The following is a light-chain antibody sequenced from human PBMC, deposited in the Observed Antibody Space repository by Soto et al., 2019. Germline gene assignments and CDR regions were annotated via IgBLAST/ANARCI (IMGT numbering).Light chain of an antibody. Sequence: DIQVTQSPSTLSASVGDRVTIACRASQNIGDWLAWYQQKPGKAPNLLIYKASTLESGGPSRFSGSGSGTEFTLAISSLQPEDFATYYCQQYNDLSTFGGGTKV. CDR3: QQYNDLST. J-gene: IGKJ4*01. CDR1: QNIGDW. V-gene: IGKV1-5*03. CDR2: KAS.